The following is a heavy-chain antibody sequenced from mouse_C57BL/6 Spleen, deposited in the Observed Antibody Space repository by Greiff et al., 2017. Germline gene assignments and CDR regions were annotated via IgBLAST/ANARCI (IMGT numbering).Heavy chain of an antibody. D-gene: IGHD1-1*01. J-gene: IGHJ4*01. CDR1: GFTFSDYG. V-gene: IGHV5-17*01. Sequence: EVMLVESGGGLVKPGGSLKLSCAASGFTFSDYGMHWVRQAPETGLEWVAYISSGSSTIYYADTVKGRFTISRDNAKNTLFLQMTSLRSEDTAMYYCARPITTVVNYYAMDYWGQGTSVTVSS. CDR3: ARPITTVVNYYAMDY. CDR2: ISSGSSTI.